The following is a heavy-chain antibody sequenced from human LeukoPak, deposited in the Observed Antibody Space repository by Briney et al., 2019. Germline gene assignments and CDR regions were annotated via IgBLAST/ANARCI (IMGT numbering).Heavy chain of an antibody. CDR2: IKSKTGGGTT. D-gene: IGHD3-10*01. V-gene: IGHV3-15*01. Sequence: GGSLRLSCAASGFTFSSYSMNWIRQAPGKGLEWFGRIKSKTGGGTTDYAAPVKGRFTISRDDSKNTLYLQMNSLKTEDTAVYYCTTRDQTYYYGSGSYLVDYWGQGTLVTVSS. CDR1: GFTFSSYS. CDR3: TTRDQTYYYGSGSYLVDY. J-gene: IGHJ4*02.